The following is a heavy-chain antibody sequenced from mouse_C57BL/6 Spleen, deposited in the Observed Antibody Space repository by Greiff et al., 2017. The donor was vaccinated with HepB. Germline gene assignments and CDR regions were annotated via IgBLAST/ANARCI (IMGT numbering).Heavy chain of an antibody. D-gene: IGHD1-1*02. Sequence: QVQLQQSGAELVKPGASVKISCKASGYAFSSYWMNWVKQRPGKGLEWIGQIYPGDGDTNYNGKFKSKATLTADNSSSTAYLQLSSLTAEDSAVYFCARAGSDYAMDYWGQGTSVTVSS. V-gene: IGHV1-80*01. CDR1: GYAFSSYW. CDR2: IYPGDGDT. CDR3: ARAGSDYAMDY. J-gene: IGHJ4*01.